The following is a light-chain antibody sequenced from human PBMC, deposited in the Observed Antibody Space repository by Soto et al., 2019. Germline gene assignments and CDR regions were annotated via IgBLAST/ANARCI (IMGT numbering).Light chain of an antibody. CDR1: SSDVGDHNS. J-gene: IGLJ1*01. CDR3: CSYVGGYSYV. CDR2: DVS. V-gene: IGLV2-11*01. Sequence: QSVLTQPRSVSGSPGQSVTVSCIGTSSDVGDHNSVSWYQQHPGKAPKLMIYDVSKRPSGVPDRFSGSKSGNTASLTISGLQAEDEADYYCCSYVGGYSYVFGIGTKVTVL.